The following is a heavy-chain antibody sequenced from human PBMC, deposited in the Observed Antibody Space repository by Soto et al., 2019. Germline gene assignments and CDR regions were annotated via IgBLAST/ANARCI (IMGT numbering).Heavy chain of an antibody. CDR3: ASGWFGEFVYQFDY. J-gene: IGHJ4*02. CDR2: ISAYNGNT. V-gene: IGHV1-18*01. Sequence: QVQLVQSGAEVKKPGASVKVSCKPSGYTFTSYGITWVRQAPGQGLEWMGWISAYNGNTNYAQKFQGRVTMTTDRSTSTAYMEVRSLGSDCTAVYYCASGWFGEFVYQFDYWGQGTLVTVSS. D-gene: IGHD3-10*01. CDR1: GYTFTSYG.